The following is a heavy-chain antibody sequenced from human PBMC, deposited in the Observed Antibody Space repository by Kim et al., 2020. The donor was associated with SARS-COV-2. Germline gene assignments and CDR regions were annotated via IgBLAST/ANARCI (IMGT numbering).Heavy chain of an antibody. CDR3: AKGSGVPAANYGMDV. V-gene: IGHV3-30*18. CDR1: GFTFSSYG. J-gene: IGHJ6*02. D-gene: IGHD2-2*01. CDR2: ISYDGSNK. Sequence: GGSLRLSCAASGFTFSSYGMHWVRQAPGKGLERVAVISYDGSNKYYADSVKGRFTISRDNSKNTLYLQMNSLRAEDTAVYYCAKGSGVPAANYGMDVWGHGTTVTVSS.